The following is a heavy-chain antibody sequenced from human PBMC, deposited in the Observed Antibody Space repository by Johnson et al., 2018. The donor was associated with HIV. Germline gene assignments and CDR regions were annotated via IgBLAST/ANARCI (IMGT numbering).Heavy chain of an antibody. V-gene: IGHV3-13*01. J-gene: IGHJ3*02. CDR1: GFTFSSYD. CDR2: IGTAGDT. CDR3: ARALGDYVQGAFDI. Sequence: VQLVESGGGVVQPGRSLRLSCAASGFTFSSYDMHWVRQATGKGLEWVSAIGTAGDTYYPGSVKGRFTISRENAKNSLYLQMNSLRAEDTAVYYCARALGDYVQGAFDIWGQGTMVTVSS. D-gene: IGHD4-17*01.